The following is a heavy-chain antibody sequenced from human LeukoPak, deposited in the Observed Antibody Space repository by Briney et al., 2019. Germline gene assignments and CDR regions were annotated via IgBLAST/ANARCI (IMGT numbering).Heavy chain of an antibody. V-gene: IGHV3-30*04. CDR1: GFTFSSYA. D-gene: IGHD4-17*01. Sequence: GSLRLSCAASGFTFSSYAMHWVRQAPGKGLEWVAVISYDGSNKYYADSVKGRFTISRDNSKNTLYLQMNSLRAEDTAVYYCARVSPNTVTTLQYFDYWGQGTLVTVSS. CDR2: ISYDGSNK. CDR3: ARVSPNTVTTLQYFDY. J-gene: IGHJ4*02.